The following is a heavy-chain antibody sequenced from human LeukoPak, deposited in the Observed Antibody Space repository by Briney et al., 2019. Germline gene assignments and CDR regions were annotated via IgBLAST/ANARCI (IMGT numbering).Heavy chain of an antibody. CDR2: IYYSGST. J-gene: IGHJ4*02. D-gene: IGHD3-22*01. CDR1: GGSISSSSYY. V-gene: IGHV4-39*07. CDR3: ARERRDYYDSSGFLDY. Sequence: SETLSLTCTVSGGSISSSSYYWGWIRQPPWKGLEWIGSIYYSGSTYYNPSLKSRVTISVDTSKNQFSLKLSSVTAADTAVYYCARERRDYYDSSGFLDYWGQGTLVTVSS.